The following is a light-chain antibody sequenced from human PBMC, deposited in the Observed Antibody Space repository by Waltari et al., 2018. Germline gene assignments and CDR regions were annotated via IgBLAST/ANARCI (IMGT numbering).Light chain of an antibody. V-gene: IGLV3-1*01. CDR1: RLGHKY. CDR3: QAWESSTADVV. J-gene: IGLJ2*01. CDR2: EDT. Sequence: SYELTQPPSVSVSPGQTATITCSGDRLGHKYTYWYQQKPGQSPLLVMYEDTKRPPGIPERFSGSNSGNTATLTISGTHGLDEADYYCQAWESSTADVVFGGGTKLTVL.